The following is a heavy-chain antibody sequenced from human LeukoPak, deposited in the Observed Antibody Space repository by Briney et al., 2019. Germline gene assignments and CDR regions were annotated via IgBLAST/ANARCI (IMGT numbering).Heavy chain of an antibody. CDR3: AKLPAPEGYDYGSIDY. J-gene: IGHJ4*02. CDR1: GFTFSTYG. D-gene: IGHD5-18*01. V-gene: IGHV3-30*18. CDR2: ISYDGSNK. Sequence: GRSLRLSCAASGFTFSTYGMHWVRQAPGKGLEWAAVISYDGSNKYYADSVKGRFTISRDNSKDTLFLQMNSLRTEDTAVYYCAKLPAPEGYDYGSIDYWGQGTLVTVSS.